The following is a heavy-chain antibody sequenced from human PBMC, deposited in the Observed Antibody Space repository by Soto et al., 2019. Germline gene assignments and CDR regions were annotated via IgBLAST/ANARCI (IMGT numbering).Heavy chain of an antibody. Sequence: QVQLVESGGGVVQPGRSLRLSCAASGFTFSDYAMHWVRQAPGKGLEWVALISYDGSNKYYADSVKGRFTISRDNSKNTLFLQMNNLRAEDTAVYYCAKGIFSGSRGYLDNWGQGTLVTVSS. CDR1: GFTFSDYA. CDR2: ISYDGSNK. V-gene: IGHV3-30*18. CDR3: AKGIFSGSRGYLDN. J-gene: IGHJ4*02. D-gene: IGHD5-12*01.